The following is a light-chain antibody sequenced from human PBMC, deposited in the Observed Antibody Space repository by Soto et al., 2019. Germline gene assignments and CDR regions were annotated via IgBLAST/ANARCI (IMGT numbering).Light chain of an antibody. J-gene: IGKJ4*01. CDR2: AAS. V-gene: IGKV1-39*01. Sequence: DIQMTQSPSSLSASVGDRVTITCRASQSISSYLNWYQQKPGKAPKLLIYAASSLQSGVPSRFSGSGSGTDFTLTISSLQPEDVATYYCQQLERYPSTFGGGTKVDIK. CDR3: QQLERYPST. CDR1: QSISSY.